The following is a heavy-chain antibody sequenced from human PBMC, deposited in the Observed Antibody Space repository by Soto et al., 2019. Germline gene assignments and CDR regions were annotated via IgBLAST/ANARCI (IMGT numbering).Heavy chain of an antibody. V-gene: IGHV4-34*01. Sequence: QVQLQQWGAGLLKPSETLSLTCAVYGGSFSGYYWSWIRQPPGKGLEWIGEITHSGSTNYNPSLKSRVTISVDTSKNQFSLKLSSVTAADTAVYYCAAPGYSSGWYYYYYGMDVWGQGTTVTVSS. CDR2: ITHSGST. CDR3: AAPGYSSGWYYYYYGMDV. D-gene: IGHD6-19*01. CDR1: GGSFSGYY. J-gene: IGHJ6*02.